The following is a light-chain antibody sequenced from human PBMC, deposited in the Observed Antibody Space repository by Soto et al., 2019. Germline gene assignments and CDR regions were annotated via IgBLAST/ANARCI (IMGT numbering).Light chain of an antibody. V-gene: IGKV3-15*01. CDR2: GAS. J-gene: IGKJ2*01. CDR3: QQYNNWPPYT. Sequence: EIVMTQSPATLSVSQGQKATLSCRASQSVVSILAWYQQKPGQAPRLLIYGASTRAAGVPVRFSGSGSGTQFTLTISSLQAEDVAVYYCQQYNNWPPYTFGQGTKVDI. CDR1: QSVVSI.